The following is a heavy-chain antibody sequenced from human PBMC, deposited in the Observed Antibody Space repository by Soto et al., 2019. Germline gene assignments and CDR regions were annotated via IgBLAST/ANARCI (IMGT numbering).Heavy chain of an antibody. D-gene: IGHD3-10*01. Sequence: SETLSLTCAVSGGSISSSNRRSWVRHPPGERLEWIGEIYHSGSTNYNPSLKSRVTISGDKSKNQFYLKLSSVTAADTAVYYCARVGGNYYGSGSYYNYYYYGMDVWGQGTTVTVSS. CDR2: IYHSGST. CDR1: GGSISSSNR. J-gene: IGHJ6*02. CDR3: ARVGGNYYGSGSYYNYYYYGMDV. V-gene: IGHV4-4*02.